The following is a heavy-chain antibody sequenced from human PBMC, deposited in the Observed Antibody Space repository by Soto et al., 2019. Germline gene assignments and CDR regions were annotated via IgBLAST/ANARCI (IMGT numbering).Heavy chain of an antibody. D-gene: IGHD2-21*02. Sequence: SETLSLTCAVSGGSISSGGYSWSWIRQPPGKGLEWIEYIYHSGSTYYNPSLKSRVTISVDCSKNQFSQKLSSGTAADTAVYYCARDGGHCGGDCYFDYWGQGTLVTVSS. J-gene: IGHJ4*02. CDR3: ARDGGHCGGDCYFDY. V-gene: IGHV4-30-2*01. CDR2: IYHSGST. CDR1: GGSISSGGYS.